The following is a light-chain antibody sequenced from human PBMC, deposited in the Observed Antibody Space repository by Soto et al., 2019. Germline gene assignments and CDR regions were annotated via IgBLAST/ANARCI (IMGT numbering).Light chain of an antibody. V-gene: IGLV2-14*03. CDR3: SSYSSSPTHVV. J-gene: IGLJ2*01. Sequence: QSALTQPASVSGSPGRSVTISCTGSSSDVGAFNYVSWYQHLPGRAPKLIIYDVTNRPSGISYRFSASKSGRTASLTISGLQAEDEADYYCSSYSSSPTHVVFGGGTKLTVL. CDR2: DVT. CDR1: SSDVGAFNY.